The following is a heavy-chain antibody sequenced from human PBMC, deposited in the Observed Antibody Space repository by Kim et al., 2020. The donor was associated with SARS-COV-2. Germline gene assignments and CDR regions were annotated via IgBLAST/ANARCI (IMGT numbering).Heavy chain of an antibody. Sequence: SETLSLTCTVSGGSISSSSYYWGWIRQPPGKGLEWIGSIYYSGSTYYNPSLKSRVTISVDTSKNQFSLKLSSVTAADTAVYYCARQGAPGAVAQRGGWFDPWGQGTLVTVSS. V-gene: IGHV4-39*01. J-gene: IGHJ5*02. CDR3: ARQGAPGAVAQRGGWFDP. D-gene: IGHD1-26*01. CDR2: IYYSGST. CDR1: GGSISSSSYY.